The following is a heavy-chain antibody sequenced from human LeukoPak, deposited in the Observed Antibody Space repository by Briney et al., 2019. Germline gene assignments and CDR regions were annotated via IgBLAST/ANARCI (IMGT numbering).Heavy chain of an antibody. J-gene: IGHJ4*02. D-gene: IGHD1-26*01. CDR3: ATLTSGSYAH. CDR1: GFTFSSYA. CDR2: ISDNGGRT. Sequence: GGSLRLSCAASGFTFSSYAMHWVRQVTGKGLEYVSAISDNGGRTYYANSVKGRFTISRDNSKNTLYLQMGSLRADDMAVYYCATLTSGSYAHWGQGTLVTVSS. V-gene: IGHV3-64*01.